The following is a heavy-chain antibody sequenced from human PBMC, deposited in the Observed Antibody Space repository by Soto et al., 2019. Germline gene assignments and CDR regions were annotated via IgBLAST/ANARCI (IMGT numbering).Heavy chain of an antibody. J-gene: IGHJ3*02. D-gene: IGHD2-21*01. Sequence: PSQTLSLTCAISGDSVSSNSAAWNWIRQSPSRGLEWLGRTYYRSRWYNDYAFSVKSRITVNPDTPKNQFSLHLISVTPEDTAVYYCASDLGDHVVFHIWGHGTIVTVS. CDR1: GDSVSSNSAA. CDR2: TYYRSRWYN. V-gene: IGHV6-1*01. CDR3: ASDLGDHVVFHI.